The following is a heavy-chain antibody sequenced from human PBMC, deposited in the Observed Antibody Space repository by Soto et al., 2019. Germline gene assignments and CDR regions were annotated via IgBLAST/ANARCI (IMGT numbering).Heavy chain of an antibody. Sequence: QVQLVQSGAEVKKPGASGKVSCKASGYTFPSYDINWVRQATGQGLEWMGWMNPNSGNTGYAQKFQGRVTMTRNTSISTAYMELSSLRSEDTAVYYCARGPGSWYYYYMDVWGKGTTVTVSS. D-gene: IGHD6-13*01. CDR3: ARGPGSWYYYYMDV. V-gene: IGHV1-8*01. J-gene: IGHJ6*03. CDR2: MNPNSGNT. CDR1: GYTFPSYD.